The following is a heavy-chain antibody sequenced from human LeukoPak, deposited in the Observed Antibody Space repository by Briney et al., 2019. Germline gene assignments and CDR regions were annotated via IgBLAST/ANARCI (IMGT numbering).Heavy chain of an antibody. Sequence: GGSLRLSCAASGFTFSSYAMSWVRQAPGKGLEWVSAISGSGGSTYYADSVKGRFTISRDNSKSTLYLQMNSLRAEDTAVYYCAKTPRNYDILTGYYDYWGQGTLVTVSS. J-gene: IGHJ4*02. CDR1: GFTFSSYA. V-gene: IGHV3-23*01. CDR3: AKTPRNYDILTGYYDY. D-gene: IGHD3-9*01. CDR2: ISGSGGST.